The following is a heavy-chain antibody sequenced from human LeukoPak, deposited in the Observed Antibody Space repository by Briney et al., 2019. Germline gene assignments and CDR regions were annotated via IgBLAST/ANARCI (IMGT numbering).Heavy chain of an antibody. CDR2: IIPIFGTA. V-gene: IGHV1-69*05. D-gene: IGHD2-8*01. J-gene: IGHJ3*02. CDR3: ARVSCTNGVCDAAFDI. CDR1: GGTFSSYA. Sequence: SVKVSCKASGGTFSSYAISWVRQAPGQGLEWMGGIIPIFGTANYAQKFQGRVTITTDESTSTAYMELSSLRSEDTAVYYCARVSCTNGVCDAAFDIWGQGTMVTVPS.